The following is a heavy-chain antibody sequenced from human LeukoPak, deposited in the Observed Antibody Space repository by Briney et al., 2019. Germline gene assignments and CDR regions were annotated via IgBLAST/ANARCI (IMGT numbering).Heavy chain of an antibody. D-gene: IGHD3-16*01. CDR2: IYYNGDT. Sequence: SDTLSLTCTVSGDSITSTYWSWIRQPPGKGLEYLGYIYYNGDTNYNPSLRGRLTLSLDMSKNQFSLKLTSVTAADTAVYFCAMTARVPYYWGQGILVTVSS. V-gene: IGHV4-59*08. CDR3: AMTARVPYY. J-gene: IGHJ4*02. CDR1: GDSITSTY.